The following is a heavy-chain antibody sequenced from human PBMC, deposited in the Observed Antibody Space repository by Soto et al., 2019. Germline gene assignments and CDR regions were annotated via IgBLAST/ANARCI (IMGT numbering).Heavy chain of an antibody. V-gene: IGHV1-18*01. J-gene: IGHJ5*02. CDR2: ISDNNGNT. CDR1: GYTFSIYG. CDR3: ARTYCSGGSCYSPWFDP. D-gene: IGHD2-15*01. Sequence: ASVKVSCKASGYTFSIYGITWVRQAPGQGFEWMGWISDNNGNTNYAQQLQGRVTLTTDTSTTTAYMELRSLRSDDTALYYCARTYCSGGSCYSPWFDPWGQGTLVTVSS.